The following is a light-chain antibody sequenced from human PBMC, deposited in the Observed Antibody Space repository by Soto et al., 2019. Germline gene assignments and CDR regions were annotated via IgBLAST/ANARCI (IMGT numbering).Light chain of an antibody. V-gene: IGLV2-14*03. CDR1: SSDVGGYNY. CDR3: SSYTSSSTVV. J-gene: IGLJ2*01. CDR2: DVS. Sequence: QSALTQPASVSGTPGQSITISCSRTSSDVGGYNYVTWYQHHPGKAPELMIYDVSNRPSGVPNRFSGSKSGNTASLTISGLQAEDEADYYCSSYTSSSTVVFGGGTKLTVL.